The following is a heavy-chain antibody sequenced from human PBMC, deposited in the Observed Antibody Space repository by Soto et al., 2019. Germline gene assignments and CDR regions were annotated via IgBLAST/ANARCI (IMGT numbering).Heavy chain of an antibody. CDR1: GGTFSSYA. D-gene: IGHD2-15*01. CDR3: ASGYPLDIVVVVAAVGYYYGMDV. V-gene: IGHV1-69*13. CDR2: IIPIFGTA. Sequence: ASVKVSCKASGGTFSSYAISWVRQAPGQGLEWMGGIIPIFGTANYAQKFQGRVTITADESTSTAYMELSSLRSEDTAVYYCASGYPLDIVVVVAAVGYYYGMDVWGQGTTVTVSS. J-gene: IGHJ6*02.